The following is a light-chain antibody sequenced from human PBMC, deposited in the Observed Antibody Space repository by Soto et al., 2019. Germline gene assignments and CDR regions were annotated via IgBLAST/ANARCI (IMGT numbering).Light chain of an antibody. CDR2: DAS. V-gene: IGKV3-11*01. J-gene: IGKJ3*01. CDR3: QQRSNWL. CDR1: QSVSNY. Sequence: ENVLTQSPATLSLSPGERATLSCRASQSVSNYVAWYQQKPGQAPRLLIYDASNRATGIPARFSGSGSGTDFTLTISSLEPEDFAVDYCQQRSNWLFGPGTKVDIK.